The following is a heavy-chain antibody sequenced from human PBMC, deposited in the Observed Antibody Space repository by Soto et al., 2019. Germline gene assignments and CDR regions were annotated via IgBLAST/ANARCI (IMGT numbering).Heavy chain of an antibody. Sequence: GESVKISCKGSGYSFTSYWIGWVRQMPGKGLEWMGIIYPGDSDTRYSPSFQGQVTISADKSISTAYLQWSSLKASDTAMYYCARHTLWFGELLNSNRPRYYMDVWGKGTTVTVSS. CDR2: IYPGDSDT. J-gene: IGHJ6*03. CDR3: ARHTLWFGELLNSNRPRYYMDV. V-gene: IGHV5-51*01. D-gene: IGHD3-10*01. CDR1: GYSFTSYW.